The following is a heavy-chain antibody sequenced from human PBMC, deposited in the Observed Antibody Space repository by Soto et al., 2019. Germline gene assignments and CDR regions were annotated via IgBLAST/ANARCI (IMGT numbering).Heavy chain of an antibody. V-gene: IGHV4-34*01. CDR3: ARAQYCSGGSCYGRVYYYGMDV. J-gene: IGHJ6*02. CDR2: INHSGST. CDR1: GGSFSGYY. D-gene: IGHD2-15*01. Sequence: PSETLSLTCAVYGGSFSGYYWSWIRQPPGKGLEWIGEINHSGSTNYNPSLKSRVTISVDTSKNQFSLKLSSVTAADTAVYYCARAQYCSGGSCYGRVYYYGMDVWGQGTTVTVSS.